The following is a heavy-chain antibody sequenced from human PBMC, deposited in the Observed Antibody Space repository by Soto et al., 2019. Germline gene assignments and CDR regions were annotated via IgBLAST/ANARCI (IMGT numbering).Heavy chain of an antibody. CDR2: IYPADSNT. CDR3: ARPFGMDV. J-gene: IGHJ6*02. V-gene: IGHV5-51*01. CDR1: GYTFTSYW. Sequence: EESLKISCQGSGYTFTSYWICWVRQMPGKGLEWVAIIYPADSNTRYSPSFRGQVTISADKSISIAYLQWSSLKASDTAIYYCARPFGMDVWGQGTTVTVSS.